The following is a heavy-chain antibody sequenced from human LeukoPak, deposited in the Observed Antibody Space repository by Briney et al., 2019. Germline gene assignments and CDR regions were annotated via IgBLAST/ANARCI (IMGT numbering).Heavy chain of an antibody. CDR3: AKENGYYDCSGYYLDYLDY. J-gene: IGHJ4*02. CDR2: ISGSGGST. D-gene: IGHD3-22*01. V-gene: IGHV3-23*01. CDR1: GFTFSSYA. Sequence: GGSLRLSCAASGFTFSSYAMSWVRQAPGKGLEWVSAISGSGGSTYYADSVKGRFTISRDNSKNTLYLQMNSLRAEDTAVYYCAKENGYYDCSGYYLDYLDYWGQGTLVTVSS.